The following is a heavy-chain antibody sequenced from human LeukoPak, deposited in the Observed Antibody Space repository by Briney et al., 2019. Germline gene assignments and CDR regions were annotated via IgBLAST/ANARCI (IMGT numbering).Heavy chain of an antibody. V-gene: IGHV4-39*07. CDR2: VLYSGST. CDR1: GVSISSGHYY. CDR3: VSGDSSCTFDY. Sequence: PSETLSLTCTVSGVSISSGHYYWAWIRQPPGRGLECIASVLYSGSTYYDPSFNGRVTLSVDTSKNQFSLRLSSVTAADTAIYYCVSGDSSCTFDYWGQGTLVTVSS. J-gene: IGHJ4*02. D-gene: IGHD6-19*01.